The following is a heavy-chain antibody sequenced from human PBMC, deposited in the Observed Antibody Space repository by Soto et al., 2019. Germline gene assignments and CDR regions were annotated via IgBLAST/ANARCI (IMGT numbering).Heavy chain of an antibody. J-gene: IGHJ4*02. CDR3: ARDPYLWDHQY. Sequence: QVQLVQSGGEVKKPGASVKVSCKTSGYTFTTYGISWLRQAPGQGLEWVGWISASSGKTHAAQNFQGKVTMTTDTTTNTAYLEPRSLRSDDTAVYYWARDPYLWDHQYWGQGTLVTVSS. CDR2: ISASSGKT. CDR1: GYTFTTYG. D-gene: IGHD1-26*01. V-gene: IGHV1-18*01.